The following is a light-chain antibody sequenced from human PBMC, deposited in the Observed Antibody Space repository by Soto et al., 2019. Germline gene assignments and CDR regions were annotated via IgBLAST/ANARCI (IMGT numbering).Light chain of an antibody. CDR1: SSNIGYSF. Sequence: QSVLTQPPSTSGTPGQWVNISCSGSSSNIGYSFVYWYQQLPGMAPKLLIYSDNQRPSGVPDRFSASKSGTSASLAISGLRSEEEDDYYCAAWDDSLSVVFGGGTKVTVL. V-gene: IGLV1-47*01. CDR3: AAWDDSLSVV. CDR2: SDN. J-gene: IGLJ2*01.